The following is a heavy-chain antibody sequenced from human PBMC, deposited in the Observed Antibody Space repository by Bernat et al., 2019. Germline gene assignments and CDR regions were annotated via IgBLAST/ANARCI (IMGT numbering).Heavy chain of an antibody. CDR3: ARAPLIAVAGTGNWFDP. J-gene: IGHJ5*02. V-gene: IGHV4-34*01. D-gene: IGHD6-19*01. CDR2: INHSGST. Sequence: QVQLQQWGAGLLKPSETLSLTCAVYGGSFSGYYWSWIRQPPGKGLEWIGEINHSGSTNYNPSLKSRVTISVDTSKNQFSLKLGSLTAADTAVYYCARAPLIAVAGTGNWFDPWGQGTLVTVSS. CDR1: GGSFSGYY.